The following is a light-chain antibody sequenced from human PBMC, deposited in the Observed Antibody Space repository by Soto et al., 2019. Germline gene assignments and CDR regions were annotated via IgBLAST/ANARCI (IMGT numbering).Light chain of an antibody. V-gene: IGLV1-47*02. CDR2: SSD. CDR3: AAWDDSLSGGV. CDR1: SSNIGTNS. Sequence: QAVLTQPPSASGTPGQRVTISCSGSSSNIGTNSIYWYQQLPGTAPKLLIYSSDQRPAGVPDRFSGSKSGTSGSLAISGLRTEDEADYYCAAWDDSLSGGVFGGGTKVTVL. J-gene: IGLJ2*01.